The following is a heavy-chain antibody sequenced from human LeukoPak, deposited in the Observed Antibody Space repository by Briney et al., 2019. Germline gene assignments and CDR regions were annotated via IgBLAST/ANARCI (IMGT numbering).Heavy chain of an antibody. Sequence: AXGFTFXDYAXXWVRQVPGKGLXXXXGISWNSGRTDYADSVKGRFTISRDKAKNSLYLQMNSVRAEDMALYYCAKDMGYSSTGAFDIWGQGTMVSVSS. D-gene: IGHD6-19*01. V-gene: IGHV3-9*03. CDR2: ISWNSGRT. J-gene: IGHJ3*02. CDR3: AKDMGYSSTGAFDI. CDR1: GFTFXDYA.